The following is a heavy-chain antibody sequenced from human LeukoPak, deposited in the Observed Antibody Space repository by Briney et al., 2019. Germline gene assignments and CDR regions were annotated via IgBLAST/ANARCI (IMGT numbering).Heavy chain of an antibody. CDR1: GGTFSSYA. CDR3: ARADGDFRRGMDV. J-gene: IGHJ6*02. CDR2: IIPILGIA. D-gene: IGHD4-17*01. Sequence: SVKVSCKASGGTFSSYAISWLRQAPGQGLEWMGRIIPILGIANYAQKFQGRVTITADKSTSTAYMELSSLRSEDTAVYYCARADGDFRRGMDVWGQGTTVTVSS. V-gene: IGHV1-69*04.